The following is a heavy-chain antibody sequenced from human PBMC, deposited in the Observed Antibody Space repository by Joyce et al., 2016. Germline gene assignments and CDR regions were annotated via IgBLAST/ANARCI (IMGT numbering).Heavy chain of an antibody. Sequence: VSAIGASGGGRYYADSVKGRFTVSRDNSKNMMYLEMTSLQIEDTAVYYCARAKTVVVAYTLCDGFDVWGQGTQVAVSS. CDR3: ARAKTVVVAYTLCDGFDV. J-gene: IGHJ3*01. V-gene: IGHV3-23*01. CDR2: IGASGGGR. D-gene: IGHD2-15*01.